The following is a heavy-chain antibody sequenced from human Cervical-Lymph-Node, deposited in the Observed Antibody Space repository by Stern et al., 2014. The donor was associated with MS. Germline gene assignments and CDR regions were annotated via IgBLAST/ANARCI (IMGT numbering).Heavy chain of an antibody. J-gene: IGHJ4*02. CDR2: IYYSGST. V-gene: IGHV4-61*01. CDR3: ARDAHSSSWSRLDY. D-gene: IGHD6-13*01. Sequence: QVQLQESGPGLVKPSETLSLTCTVSGGSVSSGSYYWSWIRQPPGKGLEWIGYIYYSGSTNYNPSLKSRVTISVDTSKNQFSLKLSSVTAADTAVYYCARDAHSSSWSRLDYWGRGTLVTVSS. CDR1: GGSVSSGSYY.